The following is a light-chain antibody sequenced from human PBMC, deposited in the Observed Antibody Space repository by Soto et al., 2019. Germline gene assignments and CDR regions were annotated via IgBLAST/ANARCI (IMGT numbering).Light chain of an antibody. CDR1: NSNIGSNT. J-gene: IGLJ1*01. V-gene: IGLV1-44*01. CDR3: QSYDSNLSGPYV. Sequence: QSVLTQPPSASGTPGQRVTISCSGSNSNIGSNTVNWYQQLPGTAPKLLIYYDNLRPSGVPDRISGSKSGTSASLAISGLQSDDEADYYCQSYDSNLSGPYVFGTGTKVT. CDR2: YDN.